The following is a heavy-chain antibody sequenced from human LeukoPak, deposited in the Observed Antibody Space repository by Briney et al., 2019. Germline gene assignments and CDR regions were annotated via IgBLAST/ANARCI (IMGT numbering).Heavy chain of an antibody. J-gene: IGHJ3*02. CDR1: GFTFSSYG. CDR3: AYWYYDSSGYPANAFDI. D-gene: IGHD3-22*01. CDR2: IWYDGSNK. V-gene: IGHV3-33*03. Sequence: GGSLRLSCAASGFTFSSYGMHWVRQAPGKGLEWVAVIWYDGSNKYYADSVKGRFTISRDNSKNTLYLQMNSLRAEDTAVYYCAYWYYDSSGYPANAFDIWGQGTMVTVSS.